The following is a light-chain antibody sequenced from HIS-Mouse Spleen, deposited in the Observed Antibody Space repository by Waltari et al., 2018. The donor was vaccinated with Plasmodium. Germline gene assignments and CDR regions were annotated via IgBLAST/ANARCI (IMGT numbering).Light chain of an antibody. Sequence: QSALTQPPSASGSPGQSVTIPCTGTSSDVGGYNYVSRYQQHPGKAPKLMIYEVSKRPSGVPARFSGSKSGNTASLTVSGLQAEDEADYYCSSYAGSNNLVVGGGTKLTVL. J-gene: IGLJ2*01. CDR1: SSDVGGYNY. CDR2: EVS. V-gene: IGLV2-8*01. CDR3: SSYAGSNNLV.